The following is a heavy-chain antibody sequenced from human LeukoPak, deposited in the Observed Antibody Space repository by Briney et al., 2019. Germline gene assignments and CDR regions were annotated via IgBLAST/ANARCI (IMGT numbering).Heavy chain of an antibody. CDR1: GYTLTSYA. V-gene: IGHV1-3*01. D-gene: IGHD4-11*01. CDR2: INAGNGNT. J-gene: IGHJ5*02. Sequence: ASVNVSCKASGYTLTSYAMHWVRQAPGQRLEWMGWINAGNGNTKYSQKFQGRVTITRDTSASTAYMELSSLRSEDTAVYYCARDLTTVSWFDPWGQGTLVTVSS. CDR3: ARDLTTVSWFDP.